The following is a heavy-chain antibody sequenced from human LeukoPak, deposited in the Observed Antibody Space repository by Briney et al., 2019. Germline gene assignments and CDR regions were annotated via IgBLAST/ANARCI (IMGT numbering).Heavy chain of an antibody. J-gene: IGHJ5*02. V-gene: IGHV1-46*01. CDR3: ARDNSVRDEAWSFNP. Sequence: ASVKVSCKAFGYTFTSNYMHWGRQAPGQGPEWMGVISLSGGSTTSAQKFQGRVTLTRDMSKSTDYLELSSLRSGDTAVYYCARDNSVRDEAWSFNPCGQGNLVTVSS. D-gene: IGHD5-24*01. CDR1: GYTFTSNY. CDR2: ISLSGGST.